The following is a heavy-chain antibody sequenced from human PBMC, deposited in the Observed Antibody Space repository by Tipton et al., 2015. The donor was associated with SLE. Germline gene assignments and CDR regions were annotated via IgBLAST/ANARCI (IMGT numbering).Heavy chain of an antibody. D-gene: IGHD2-21*02. CDR2: IKEDGSEK. CDR1: GFTFTNYW. V-gene: IGHV3-7*03. J-gene: IGHJ6*02. CDR3: AKGVTVASLHGMDV. Sequence: LRLSCAASGFTFTNYWMGWVRQAPGKGLEWVANIKEDGSEKYYVDSVKGRFTISRDNAKNSLSLQMNSLRVEDTAIYYCAKGVTVASLHGMDVWGQGTTVTVSS.